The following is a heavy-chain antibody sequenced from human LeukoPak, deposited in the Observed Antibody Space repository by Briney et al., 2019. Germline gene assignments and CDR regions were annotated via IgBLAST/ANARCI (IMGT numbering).Heavy chain of an antibody. Sequence: GGSLRLSCAASGFTFSSYSMNWVRQAPGKGLEWVSYISSSSSTIYYADSVKGRFTISRDNAKNSLYLQMNSLRAEDTAVYYYAGSSGYYLGGAFDIWGQGTMVTVSS. CDR3: AGSSGYYLGGAFDI. CDR1: GFTFSSYS. V-gene: IGHV3-48*01. D-gene: IGHD3-22*01. CDR2: ISSSSSTI. J-gene: IGHJ3*02.